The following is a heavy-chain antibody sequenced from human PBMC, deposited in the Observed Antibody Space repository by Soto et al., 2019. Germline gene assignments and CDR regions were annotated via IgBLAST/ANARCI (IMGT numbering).Heavy chain of an antibody. J-gene: IGHJ4*02. D-gene: IGHD4-4*01. CDR2: INHSGST. CDR1: GGSSSGYY. CDR3: ARGLSRLQRVLH. V-gene: IGHV4-34*01. Sequence: LSLTCAVYGGSSSGYYWSWIRQPPGKGLEWIGEINHSGSTNYNPSLKSRVTISVDTSKNQFSLKLSSVAAADTAVYYCARGLSRLQRVLHWGQGTLVTVSS.